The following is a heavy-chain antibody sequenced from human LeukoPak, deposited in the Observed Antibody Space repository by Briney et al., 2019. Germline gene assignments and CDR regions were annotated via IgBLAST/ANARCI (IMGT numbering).Heavy chain of an antibody. Sequence: ASVKVSCKASGYTFTSYGISWVRQAPGQGLEWMGWISAYNGNTNYAQKLQGRVTMTTDTSTSTAYMELSRLRSDDTAVYYCARAPHYYDSSGYDYWGQGTLVTVSS. D-gene: IGHD3-22*01. J-gene: IGHJ4*02. V-gene: IGHV1-18*01. CDR1: GYTFTSYG. CDR2: ISAYNGNT. CDR3: ARAPHYYDSSGYDY.